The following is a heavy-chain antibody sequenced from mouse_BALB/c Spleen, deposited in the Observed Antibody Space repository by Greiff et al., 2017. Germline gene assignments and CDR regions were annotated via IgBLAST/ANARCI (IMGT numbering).Heavy chain of an antibody. D-gene: IGHD1-1*01. CDR1: GFTFSSYG. V-gene: IGHV5-6-3*01. CDR3: ARAGSSLNWYFDV. Sequence: EVQGVESGGGLVQPGGSLKLSCAASGFTFSSYGMSWVRQTPDKRLELVATINSNGGSTYYPDSVKGRFTISRDNAKNTLYLQMSSLKSEDTAMYYCARAGSSLNWYFDVWGAGTTVTVSS. CDR2: INSNGGST. J-gene: IGHJ1*01.